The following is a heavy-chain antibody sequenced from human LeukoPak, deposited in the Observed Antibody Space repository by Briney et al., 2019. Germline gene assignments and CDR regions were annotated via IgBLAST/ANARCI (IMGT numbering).Heavy chain of an antibody. CDR1: GYTFTNYY. CDR2: INPSGGST. CDR3: ARDVSSGRYVVY. Sequence: GASVKVSCKASGYTFTNYYMHWVRQAPGQGLEWMGMINPSGGSTSYAQKFQGRVTMTRDTSTSTVNMELSSLRSEDTAVYYCARDVSSGRYVVYWGQGTLATVSS. D-gene: IGHD6-19*01. J-gene: IGHJ4*02. V-gene: IGHV1-46*01.